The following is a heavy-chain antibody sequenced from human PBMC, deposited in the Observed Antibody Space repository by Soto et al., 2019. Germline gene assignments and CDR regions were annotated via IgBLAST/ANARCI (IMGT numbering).Heavy chain of an antibody. CDR3: AKGPGVLQLERRSNSYIDY. Sequence: GSLRLSCAASGFTFSSYGMHWVRQAPGKGLEWVAVISYDGSNKYYADSVKGRFTISRDNSKNTLYLQMNSLRAEDTAVYYCAKGPGVLQLERRSNSYIDYWGQGTLVTVSS. CDR2: ISYDGSNK. J-gene: IGHJ4*02. V-gene: IGHV3-30*18. CDR1: GFTFSSYG. D-gene: IGHD1-1*01.